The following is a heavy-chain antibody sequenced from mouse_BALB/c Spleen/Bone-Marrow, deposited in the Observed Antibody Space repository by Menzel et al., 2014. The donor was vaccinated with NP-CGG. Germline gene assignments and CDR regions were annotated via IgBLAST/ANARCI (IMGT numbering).Heavy chain of an antibody. V-gene: IGHV1-9*01. CDR3: ARWGYGSSYVGYFDV. CDR1: GYTFSRYW. CDR2: ILPGSGST. D-gene: IGHD1-1*01. Sequence: QVQLKQSGAELMKPGASVKISCKATGYTFSRYWIEWVKQRPGRGLEWIGEILPGSGSTNYNEKFKGEATFTADTSSNTAYMQLSSLTSEDSAVYYCARWGYGSSYVGYFDVWGAGTTVTVSS. J-gene: IGHJ1*01.